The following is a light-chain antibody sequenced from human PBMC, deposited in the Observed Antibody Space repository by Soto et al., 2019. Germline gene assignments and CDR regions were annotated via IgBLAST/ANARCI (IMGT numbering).Light chain of an antibody. J-gene: IGLJ1*01. CDR3: SSYTGSTTLHYV. Sequence: QSVLTQPASVSGSPVHSITISCTGTSSDVGGYNYVSWYQQHPGKAPKLLIYDVSNRPSGASNRFSGSKSGNTASLTISGLQAEDEADYYCSSYTGSTTLHYVFGTGTKVTVL. V-gene: IGLV2-14*01. CDR2: DVS. CDR1: SSDVGGYNY.